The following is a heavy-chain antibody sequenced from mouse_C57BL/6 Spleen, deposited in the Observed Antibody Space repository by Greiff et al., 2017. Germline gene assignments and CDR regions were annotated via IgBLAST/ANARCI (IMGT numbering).Heavy chain of an antibody. V-gene: IGHV1-69*01. CDR1: GYTFTSYW. J-gene: IGHJ4*01. CDR2: IDPSDSYT. D-gene: IGHD2-12*01. Sequence: QVQLQQPGAELVMPGASVKLSCKASGYTFTSYWMHWVKQRPGQGLEWIGEIDPSDSYTNYNQKFKGKSTLTVDKSSSTAYMQLSSLTSEDSAVYYCAREEVKPLAMDYWGQGTSVTVSS. CDR3: AREEVKPLAMDY.